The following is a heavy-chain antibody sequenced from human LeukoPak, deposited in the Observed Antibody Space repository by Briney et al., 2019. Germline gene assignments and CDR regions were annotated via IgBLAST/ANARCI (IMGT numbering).Heavy chain of an antibody. J-gene: IGHJ5*02. CDR3: ARYTDWRGANWFGP. D-gene: IGHD3-3*01. Sequence: ASVKVSCKASGGTFSSYAISWVRQAPGQGLEWMGGIIPIFGTANYAQKFQGRVTVTTDESTSTAYMELSSLRSEDTAVYYCARYTDWRGANWFGPWGQGTLVTVSS. CDR1: GGTFSSYA. V-gene: IGHV1-69*05. CDR2: IIPIFGTA.